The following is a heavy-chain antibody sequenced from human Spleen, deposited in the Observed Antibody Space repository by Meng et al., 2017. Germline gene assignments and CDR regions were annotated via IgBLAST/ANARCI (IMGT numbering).Heavy chain of an antibody. CDR1: GGSISSYY. D-gene: IGHD5-12*01. Sequence: GSLRLSCTVSGGSISSYYWSWIRQPPGKGLEWIGYSYYSGSTNYNPSLKSRVTISVDTSKNQFSLKLSSVTAADTAVYYCARGRGYSGYRREHNDYWGQGTLVTVSS. CDR2: SYYSGST. V-gene: IGHV4-59*12. CDR3: ARGRGYSGYRREHNDY. J-gene: IGHJ4*02.